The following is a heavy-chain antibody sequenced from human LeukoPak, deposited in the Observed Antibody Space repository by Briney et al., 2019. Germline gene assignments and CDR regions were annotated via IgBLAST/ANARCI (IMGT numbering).Heavy chain of an antibody. CDR1: GFTFSSYA. D-gene: IGHD2-2*01. J-gene: IGHJ4*02. CDR3: ARDQLGQNGPSGY. CDR2: ISYDGSNK. Sequence: GGSLRLSCAASGFTFSSYAMHWVRQAPGKGLEWVAVISYDGSNKYYADSVKGRFTISRDNSKNTLYLQMNSLRAEDTAVYYCARDQLGQNGPSGYWGQGTLVTVSS. V-gene: IGHV3-30*04.